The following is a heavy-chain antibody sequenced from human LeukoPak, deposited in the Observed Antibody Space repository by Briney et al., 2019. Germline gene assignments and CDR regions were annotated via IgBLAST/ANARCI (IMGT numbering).Heavy chain of an antibody. J-gene: IGHJ4*02. V-gene: IGHV4-59*01. Sequence: SETLSLTCTVSGGSISSYYWTWIRQPPGKRLEWIGYIYYSGSTNYNPSLKSRVTISVGTSKNQFSLKLTSVTAADTAVYYCARGGWSLDYWGQGTLVTVSS. CDR3: ARGGWSLDY. D-gene: IGHD6-19*01. CDR2: IYYSGST. CDR1: GGSISSYY.